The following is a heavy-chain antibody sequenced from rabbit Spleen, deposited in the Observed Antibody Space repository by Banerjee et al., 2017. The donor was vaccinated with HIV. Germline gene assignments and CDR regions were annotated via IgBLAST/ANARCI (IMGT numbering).Heavy chain of an antibody. D-gene: IGHD6-1*01. CDR3: ARGPAGYAGYGYAMSFNL. Sequence: QEQLVESGGGLVQPEGSLTLTCTASGFDFSSNAMCWVRQAPGKGLEWIACIYNGDGSTYYASWAKGRFTISKTSSTTVTLQMTSLTAADTATYFCARGPAGYAGYGYAMSFNLWGQGTLVTVS. CDR2: IYNGDGST. V-gene: IGHV1S47*01. J-gene: IGHJ4*01. CDR1: GFDFSSNA.